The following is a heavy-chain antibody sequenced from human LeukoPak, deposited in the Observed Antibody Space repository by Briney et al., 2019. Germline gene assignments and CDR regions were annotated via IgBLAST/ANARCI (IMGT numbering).Heavy chain of an antibody. CDR2: SYSGGNA. Sequence: SETLSLTCTVSGASTSAYYWSWIRQPPGKGLEWIGSSYSGGNANYNPSLKSRVTISIDTSENQFSLRLTSVTAADTAVYFCAHSKRGGGYYINAFAVWGQGALVTISS. D-gene: IGHD1-26*01. CDR3: AHSKRGGGYYINAFAV. J-gene: IGHJ3*01. V-gene: IGHV4-59*01. CDR1: GASTSAYY.